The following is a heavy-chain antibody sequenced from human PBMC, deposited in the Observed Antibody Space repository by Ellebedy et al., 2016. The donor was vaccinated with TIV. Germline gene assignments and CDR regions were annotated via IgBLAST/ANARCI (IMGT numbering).Heavy chain of an antibody. CDR1: GFTFSSYA. J-gene: IGHJ3*02. CDR3: ARDREGWETDAFDI. V-gene: IGHV3-23*01. Sequence: GGSLRLSXTPPGFTFSSYAMTWVRQAPGEGRKGVSSLTRSGDNTYYAESVKGRFTISRDNAKNTLYLHMNSLRAEDTAVYFCARDREGWETDAFDIWGQGTMVTVSS. D-gene: IGHD1-26*01. CDR2: LTRSGDNT.